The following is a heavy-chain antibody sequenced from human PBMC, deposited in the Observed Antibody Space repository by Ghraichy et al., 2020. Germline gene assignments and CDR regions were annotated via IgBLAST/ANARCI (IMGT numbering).Heavy chain of an antibody. J-gene: IGHJ6*02. CDR1: GFTFSSYW. CDR2: IKEDGSEK. D-gene: IGHD6-19*01. Sequence: GGSLRLSCAASGFTFSSYWMSWVRQAPGKGLEWVANIKEDGSEKYYVDSVKGRFTMSRDNARNSLYLQMNSLRAEDTAVYYCAREIDISGWGMYYYYYGMDVWGQGTTVTVSS. V-gene: IGHV3-7*01. CDR3: AREIDISGWGMYYYYYGMDV.